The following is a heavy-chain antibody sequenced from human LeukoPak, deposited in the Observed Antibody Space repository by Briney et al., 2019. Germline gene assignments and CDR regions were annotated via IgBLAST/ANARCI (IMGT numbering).Heavy chain of an antibody. V-gene: IGHV1-2*02. J-gene: IGHJ4*02. D-gene: IGHD1-26*01. CDR1: GYTFTCYY. CDR3: ARGGIRGSGSYYIKDY. CDR2: INPNSGGT. Sequence: ASVTVSCKASGYTFTCYYMHWVRQAPGQGLEWMVWINPNSGGTNYAQKFQGRVTITRDTSITTAYMELSRLRSDDTAVYYCARGGIRGSGSYYIKDYWGQGTLVTVSS.